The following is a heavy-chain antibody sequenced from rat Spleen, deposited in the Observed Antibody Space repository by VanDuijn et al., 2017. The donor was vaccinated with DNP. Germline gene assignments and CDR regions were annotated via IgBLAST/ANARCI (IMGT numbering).Heavy chain of an antibody. J-gene: IGHJ2*01. CDR3: ATHRPTEGPFDY. CDR1: GFTFSTFD. D-gene: IGHD1-11*01. V-gene: IGHV5-19*01. Sequence: EVQLVESGGGLVQPGRSLTLSCTASGFTFSTFDMTWVRQATARGLEWVASISPTGGSTDYRNSVKGRFTVSRDNAKSTLYLQMDSLRSEDTATYYCATHRPTEGPFDYWGQGVMVTVSS. CDR2: ISPTGGST.